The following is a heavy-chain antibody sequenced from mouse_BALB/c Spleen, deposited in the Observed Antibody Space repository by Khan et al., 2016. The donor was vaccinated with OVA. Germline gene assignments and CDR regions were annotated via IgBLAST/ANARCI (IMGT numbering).Heavy chain of an antibody. D-gene: IGHD1-1*02. CDR1: GYTFTNYG. CDR2: INTYTGEP. Sequence: QIQLVQSGPELKKPGETVKISCKASGYTFTNYGMNWVKQAPGKGLKWMGWINTYTGEPTYADDFKGRFAFSLETSASTAYLQINNLKNEDTATXFCASGGYWYVGVWGAGTTVTVGS. CDR3: ASGGYWYVGV. V-gene: IGHV9-3-1*01. J-gene: IGHJ1*01.